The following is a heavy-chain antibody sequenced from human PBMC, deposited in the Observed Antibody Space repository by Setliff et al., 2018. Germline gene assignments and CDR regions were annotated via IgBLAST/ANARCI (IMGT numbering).Heavy chain of an antibody. D-gene: IGHD3-16*02. CDR3: ARRNYRTALDY. V-gene: IGHV3-7*03. J-gene: IGHJ4*02. CDR2: IKQDGGEK. Sequence: GESLKISCAASGFTLSDYWMAWVRQAPGKGLEWVANIKQDGGEKYYADSMKGRFTISRDNAKNSLYLQMNSLSAEDTAVYFCARRNYRTALDYWGQGTLVTVS. CDR1: GFTLSDYW.